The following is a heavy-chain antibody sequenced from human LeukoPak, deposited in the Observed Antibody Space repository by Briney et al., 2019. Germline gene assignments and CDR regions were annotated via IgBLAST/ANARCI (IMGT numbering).Heavy chain of an antibody. CDR1: GGSFSGYY. CDR3: ARHVRIPYGSGSYSAYYYYYMDV. CDR2: INHSGST. V-gene: IGHV4-34*01. J-gene: IGHJ6*03. D-gene: IGHD3-10*01. Sequence: SETLSLTCAVYGGSFSGYYWSWIRQPPGKGLEWIGEINHSGSTNYNPSLKSRVTISVDTSKNQFSLKLSSVTAADTAVYYCARHVRIPYGSGSYSAYYYYYMDVWGKGTTVTVSS.